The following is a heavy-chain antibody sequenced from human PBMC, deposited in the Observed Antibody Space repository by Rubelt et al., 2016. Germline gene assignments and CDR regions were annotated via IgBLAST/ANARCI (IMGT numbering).Heavy chain of an antibody. CDR1: GFTFNNAW. CDR3: STVSQYYFDSGGRRM. J-gene: IGHJ4*02. V-gene: IGHV3-15*01. D-gene: IGHD3-22*01. CDR2: IKSKTDGGTT. Sequence: EVQLVESGGGLVKPGGSLRLSCAASGFTFNNAWMSWVRQAPGKGLEWVGRIKSKTDGGTTDYAAPVKGRFTISRDDSKNTLYLQMNSLKTEDTAVYYGSTVSQYYFDSGGRRMGGQGTLVTVSA.